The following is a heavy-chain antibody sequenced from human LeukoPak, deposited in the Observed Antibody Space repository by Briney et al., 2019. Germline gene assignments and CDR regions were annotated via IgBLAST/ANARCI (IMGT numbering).Heavy chain of an antibody. Sequence: SETLSLTCTVSGGSISSSSYYRGWIRQPPGKGLEWIGSIYYSGSTYYNPSLKSRVTISVDTSKNQFSLKLSSVTAADTAVYYCAGSSSLTGYWGQGTLVTVSS. D-gene: IGHD6-13*01. CDR3: AGSSSLTGY. CDR1: GGSISSSSYY. CDR2: IYYSGST. J-gene: IGHJ4*02. V-gene: IGHV4-39*07.